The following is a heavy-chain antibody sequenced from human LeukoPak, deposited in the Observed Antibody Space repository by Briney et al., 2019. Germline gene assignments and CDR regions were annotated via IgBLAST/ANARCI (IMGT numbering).Heavy chain of an antibody. CDR1: GYSFTTYW. CDR3: ARQTAMGRSGDY. D-gene: IGHD5-18*01. CDR2: IDPSDSET. V-gene: IGHV5-51*01. J-gene: IGHJ4*02. Sequence: GESLKISCKASGYSFTTYWIGWVRQMPGKGLEGMGIIDPSDSETPYTPSFEGQVTISADKSLTTAYLQWNSLEASDTALYYCARQTAMGRSGDYWGQGTLVTVSS.